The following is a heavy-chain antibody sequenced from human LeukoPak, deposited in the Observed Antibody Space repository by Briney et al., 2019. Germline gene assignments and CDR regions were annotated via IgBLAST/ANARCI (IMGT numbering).Heavy chain of an antibody. V-gene: IGHV4-34*01. J-gene: IGHJ4*02. Sequence: SETLSLTCAVYGGSFSGYYWSWIRQPPGKGLEWIGEINHSGSTNYNPSLKSRVTISVDTSKNQFSLKLSSATAADTAVYYCARDPDSSPGSGVDYWGQGTLVTVSS. CDR1: GGSFSGYY. D-gene: IGHD6-13*01. CDR3: ARDPDSSPGSGVDY. CDR2: INHSGST.